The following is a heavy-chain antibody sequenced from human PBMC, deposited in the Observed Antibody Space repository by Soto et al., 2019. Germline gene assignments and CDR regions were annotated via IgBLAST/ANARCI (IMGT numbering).Heavy chain of an antibody. Sequence: ASVKVSCKASGYTFTSYGISWVRQAPGQGLEWMGWISAYNGNTNYAQKLQGQVTISADMSPSTAYLQWSSLKASDTAMYYCARHAYCASNTCYSYYGLDVWGQGTTVSVSS. V-gene: IGHV1-18*01. J-gene: IGHJ6*02. CDR3: ARHAYCASNTCYSYYGLDV. CDR1: GYTFTSYG. CDR2: ISAYNGNT. D-gene: IGHD2-2*01.